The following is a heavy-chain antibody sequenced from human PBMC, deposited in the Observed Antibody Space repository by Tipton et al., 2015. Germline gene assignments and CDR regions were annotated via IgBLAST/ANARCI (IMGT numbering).Heavy chain of an antibody. CDR1: GYTFSRYY. CDR3: ARDPGSYRYYYYGMDV. D-gene: IGHD1-26*01. V-gene: IGHV1-46*01. J-gene: IGHJ6*02. CDR2: INPSGGST. Sequence: QSGAEVKKPGASVKVSCKASGYTFSRYYMHWVRQAPGQGLEWMGIINPSGGSTTYAQKFQGRVTMTRDTSTSTVYMELSSLRSEDTAVYYCARDPGSYRYYYYGMDVWGQGTTVTVSS.